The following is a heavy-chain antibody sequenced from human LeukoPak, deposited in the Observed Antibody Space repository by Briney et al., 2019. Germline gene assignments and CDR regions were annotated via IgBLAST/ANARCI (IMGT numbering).Heavy chain of an antibody. CDR3: ARGSGSNYYDY. CDR2: IYTGGNT. CDR1: GGSISGHY. D-gene: IGHD1-26*01. Sequence: PSETLSLTCTVSGGSISGHYWNWIRQPAGKGLEWIGRIYTGGNTNYNPSLKSRVTMSVDTSETQFSLNLASVTAADTAVYYCARGSGSNYYDYWGQGTLVTVSS. V-gene: IGHV4-4*07. J-gene: IGHJ4*02.